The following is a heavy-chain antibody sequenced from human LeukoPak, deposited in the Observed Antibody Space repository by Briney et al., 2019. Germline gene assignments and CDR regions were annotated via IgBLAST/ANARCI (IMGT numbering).Heavy chain of an antibody. V-gene: IGHV3-74*01. CDR3: AKAIAAVAGYDAFDI. CDR1: GFTFSNYW. D-gene: IGHD6-19*01. J-gene: IGHJ3*02. CDR2: INSDGINT. Sequence: GGSLRLSCAASGFTFSNYWMHWVRQAPGKGLVRVSRINSDGINTSYADSVKGRFTISRDNAKNSLYLELSGLRPEDTAMYFCAKAIAAVAGYDAFDIWGQGTMVTVSS.